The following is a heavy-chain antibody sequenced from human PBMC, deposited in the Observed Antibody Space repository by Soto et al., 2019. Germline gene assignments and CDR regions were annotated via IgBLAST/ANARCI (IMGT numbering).Heavy chain of an antibody. D-gene: IGHD3-3*01. J-gene: IGHJ4*02. V-gene: IGHV3-21*01. CDR2: ISSSSSYI. CDR1: GFTFSSYS. Sequence: PGGSLRLSCAASGFTFSSYSMNWVRQAPGKGLEWVSSISSSSSYIYYADSVKGRFTISRDNAKNSLYLQMNSLRAEDTAVYYCARDYDLWSGYYSACFDYWGQGTLVTVSS. CDR3: ARDYDLWSGYYSACFDY.